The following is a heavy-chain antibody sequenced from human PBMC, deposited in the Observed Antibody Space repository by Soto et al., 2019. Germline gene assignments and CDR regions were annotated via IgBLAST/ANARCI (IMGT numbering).Heavy chain of an antibody. CDR3: AKDWTTPVP. Sequence: GGSLRLSCAASGFTFSSYGMHWVRQAPGKGLEWVAVISYDGGNKYYADSVKGRFTISRDNSKNTLYLQMNSLRAEDTAVYYCAKDWTTPVPWGQGTLVTVSS. CDR2: ISYDGGNK. V-gene: IGHV3-30*18. J-gene: IGHJ5*02. D-gene: IGHD1-1*01. CDR1: GFTFSSYG.